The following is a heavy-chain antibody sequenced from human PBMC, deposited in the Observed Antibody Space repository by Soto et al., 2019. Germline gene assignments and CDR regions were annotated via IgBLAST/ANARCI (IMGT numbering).Heavy chain of an antibody. V-gene: IGHV1-46*01. CDR1: GYTFTSYY. CDR2: INPSGGST. CDR3: ARANYDFWSGYGTKFDP. J-gene: IGHJ5*02. D-gene: IGHD3-3*01. Sequence: ASVKVSCKASGYTFTSYYMHWVRQAPGQGLEWMGIINPSGGSTSYAQKFQGRVTMTRDTSTSTVYMELSSLRSDDTAVYYCARANYDFWSGYGTKFDPWGQGTLVTVSS.